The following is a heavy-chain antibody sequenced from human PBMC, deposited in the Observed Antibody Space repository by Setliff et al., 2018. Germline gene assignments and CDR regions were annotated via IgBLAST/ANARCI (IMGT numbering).Heavy chain of an antibody. V-gene: IGHV4-39*01. CDR2: MYYSGST. Sequence: SETLSLTCSVSGGSISSGSYHWGCIRQSPGKGLEWIGSMYYSGSTYYNPSLKGRVTLSVDTTKNQFSLKLTSMTAADTAVYFCARHLLVQGTYHFDYWGQGSLVTVSS. CDR3: ARHLLVQGTYHFDY. D-gene: IGHD3-10*01. J-gene: IGHJ4*02. CDR1: GGSISSGSYH.